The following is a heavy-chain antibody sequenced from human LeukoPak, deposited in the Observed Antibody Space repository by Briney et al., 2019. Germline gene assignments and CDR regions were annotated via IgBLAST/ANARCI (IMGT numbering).Heavy chain of an antibody. D-gene: IGHD2-15*01. CDR2: IIVRGGST. CDR1: GFTFSSYA. V-gene: IGHV3-23*01. CDR3: ANSASGRGSFRSYAFDI. J-gene: IGHJ3*02. Sequence: GGSLRLSCAASGFTFSSYAMSWVRQAPGKGLKWVSAIIVRGGSTYYADSVEGRFTISRDNSKNTLYLQMNSLRAEDTAVYYCANSASGRGSFRSYAFDIWGQGTMVTVSS.